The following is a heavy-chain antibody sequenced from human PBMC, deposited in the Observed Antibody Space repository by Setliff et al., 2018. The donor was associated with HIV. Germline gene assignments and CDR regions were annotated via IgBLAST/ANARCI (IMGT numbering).Heavy chain of an antibody. CDR3: ATYADRESNRFDP. V-gene: IGHV4-61*02. Sequence: PSETLSLTCTVSGGSISSGGYCWSRIRQPAGKGLEWIGRIYTSGSTKYNPSLKSRVTISVDTSKNQFSLKLSSVTAADTAVYYCATYADRESNRFDPWGQGILVTVS. CDR1: GGSISSGGYC. J-gene: IGHJ5*02. CDR2: IYTSGST. D-gene: IGHD3-10*01.